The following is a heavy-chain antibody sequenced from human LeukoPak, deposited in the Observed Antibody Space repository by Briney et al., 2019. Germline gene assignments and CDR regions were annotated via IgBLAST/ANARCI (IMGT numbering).Heavy chain of an antibody. V-gene: IGHV3-30-3*01. Sequence: HPGGSLRLSCAASGFTFSSYAMHWVRQAPGKGLEWVAVISYDGSNKYYADSVKGRFTISRDNSKNTLYLQMNSLRAEDTAVYYCARDYYDSSGSWSPKPYFDYWGQGTLVTVSS. J-gene: IGHJ4*02. CDR3: ARDYYDSSGSWSPKPYFDY. CDR2: ISYDGSNK. CDR1: GFTFSSYA. D-gene: IGHD3-22*01.